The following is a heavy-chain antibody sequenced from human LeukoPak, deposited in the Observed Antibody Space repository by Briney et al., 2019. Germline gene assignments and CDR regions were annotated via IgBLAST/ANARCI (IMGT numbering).Heavy chain of an antibody. D-gene: IGHD3-9*01. J-gene: IGHJ5*02. Sequence: TSETLSLTCTIYDGSFSDYYWSWIRQPPGKGLEWIGEINPSGGSNYNPSLRSRVTISEDTSKNQFSLKLSSVTAADTAVYYCARAGAIFLSLDPWGQGTLVTVSS. CDR1: DGSFSDYY. CDR3: ARAGAIFLSLDP. CDR2: INPSGGS. V-gene: IGHV4-34*01.